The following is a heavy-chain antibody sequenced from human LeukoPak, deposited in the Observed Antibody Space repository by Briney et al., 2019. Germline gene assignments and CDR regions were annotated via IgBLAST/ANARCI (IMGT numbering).Heavy chain of an antibody. CDR1: GFIFNDAL. V-gene: IGHV3-15*01. CDR2: IKSKTDGGTT. D-gene: IGHD6-19*01. Sequence: SGGSLRLSCAASGFIFNDALMTWVRQAPGKGLEWVGRIKSKTDGGTTDYAAPVKGRFTISRDDSKNTVFLQMNSLRSEDTAVYYCTAGGDIASAWYGNFWGQGTLVTVSS. CDR3: TAGGDIASAWYGNF. J-gene: IGHJ4*02.